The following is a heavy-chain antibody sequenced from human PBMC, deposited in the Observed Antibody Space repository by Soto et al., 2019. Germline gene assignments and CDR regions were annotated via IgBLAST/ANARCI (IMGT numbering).Heavy chain of an antibody. CDR3: ARDCGENNWNYGDFDY. CDR2: INAGNGNT. Sequence: QVQLVQSGAEVKKPGASVKVSCKASGYTFTSYAMHWVRQAPGQRLEWMGWINAGNGNTKYSQKFQGRVTITRDTSASTAYMELSSLRSEDTAVYYCARDCGENNWNYGDFDYWGQGTLVTVSS. D-gene: IGHD1-7*01. J-gene: IGHJ4*02. CDR1: GYTFTSYA. V-gene: IGHV1-3*01.